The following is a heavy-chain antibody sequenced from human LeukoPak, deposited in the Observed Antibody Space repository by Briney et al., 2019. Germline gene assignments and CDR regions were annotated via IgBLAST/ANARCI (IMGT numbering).Heavy chain of an antibody. Sequence: SETLSLTCTVSGGSISSSSYYWGWIRQPPGEGLEWIGSIYYSGSTYYNPSLKSRVTISVDTSKNQFSLKLSSVTAADTAVYYCARAPYSYYGMDVWGQGTTVTVSS. D-gene: IGHD5-18*01. CDR3: ARAPYSYYGMDV. CDR2: IYYSGST. J-gene: IGHJ6*02. V-gene: IGHV4-39*01. CDR1: GGSISSSSYY.